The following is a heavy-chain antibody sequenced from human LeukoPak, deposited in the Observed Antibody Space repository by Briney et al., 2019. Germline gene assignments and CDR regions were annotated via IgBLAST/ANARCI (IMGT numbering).Heavy chain of an antibody. CDR3: ARHQATNGDGSGICDY. CDR1: GGSFSGYY. CDR2: INHSGST. D-gene: IGHD3-10*01. J-gene: IGHJ4*02. V-gene: IGHV4-34*01. Sequence: SETPSLTCAVYGGSFSGYYWSWIRQPPGKGLEWIGEINHSGSTNYNPSLKSRVTISVDTSKNQFSLKLSSVTAADTAVYYCARHQATNGDGSGICDYWGQGTLVTVSS.